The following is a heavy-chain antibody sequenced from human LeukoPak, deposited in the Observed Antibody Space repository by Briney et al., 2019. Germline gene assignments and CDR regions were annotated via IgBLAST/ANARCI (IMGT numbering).Heavy chain of an antibody. J-gene: IGHJ4*02. CDR2: LSDGGHSS. CDR1: GFTFSSYA. CDR3: AFSPLGFNYGYAY. D-gene: IGHD5-18*01. Sequence: GGSLRLSCAASGFTFSSYAMNWVRQAPGKGLEWVSSLSDGGHSSFYADSGKGRFTIYRDDSQNILYLQMNNLSGDDTALYYCAFSPLGFNYGYAYWGQGTLVTVSS. V-gene: IGHV3-23*01.